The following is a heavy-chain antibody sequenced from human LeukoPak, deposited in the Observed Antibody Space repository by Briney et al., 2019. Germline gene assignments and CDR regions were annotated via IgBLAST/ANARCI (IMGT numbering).Heavy chain of an antibody. CDR3: ARGHLGSGWFYY. CDR1: GYTFTIYG. Sequence: GASVTLSCKSSGYTFTIYGISWVRHAPGQGLEWMGWISAYNGNTNYAHKLQGRVTMTTDTSTCTAYMELRSVRSDDTAVYYCARGHLGSGWFYYWGQGTLVTVSS. CDR2: ISAYNGNT. D-gene: IGHD6-19*01. J-gene: IGHJ4*02. V-gene: IGHV1-18*01.